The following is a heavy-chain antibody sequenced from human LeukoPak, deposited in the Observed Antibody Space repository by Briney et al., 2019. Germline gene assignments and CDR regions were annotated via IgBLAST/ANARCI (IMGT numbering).Heavy chain of an antibody. Sequence: SVTGSCKASGGTFSSYAISWVRQAPGQGPEWMGGIIPIFGTANSAQKFQGRVTITPDKSTSTPYMELSSLRSEGTAVYYCARGPFVEGIAAAGTGYYYYYYGMDVWGKGTTVTVSS. J-gene: IGHJ6*04. D-gene: IGHD6-13*01. CDR3: ARGPFVEGIAAAGTGYYYYYYGMDV. CDR2: IIPIFGTA. CDR1: GGTFSSYA. V-gene: IGHV1-69*06.